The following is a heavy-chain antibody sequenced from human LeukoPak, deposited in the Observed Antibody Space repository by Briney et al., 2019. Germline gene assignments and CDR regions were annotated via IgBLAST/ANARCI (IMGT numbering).Heavy chain of an antibody. Sequence: PGRSLRLSCAASGFTFSGYALHWVRQAPGKGLEWVSIISSDGSNKYYADSVRGRFTISRDNSNNTLSLQMNSLRAEDTAVYYCATGVGTTTPGGIDYWGQGTLVTVSS. D-gene: IGHD1-26*01. V-gene: IGHV3-30-3*01. J-gene: IGHJ4*02. CDR2: ISSDGSNK. CDR3: ATGVGTTTPGGIDY. CDR1: GFTFSGYA.